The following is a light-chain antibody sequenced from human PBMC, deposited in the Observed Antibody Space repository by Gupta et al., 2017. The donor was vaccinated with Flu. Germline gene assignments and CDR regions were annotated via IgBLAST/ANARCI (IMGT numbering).Light chain of an antibody. CDR1: SSDIGNYNR. CDR3: SSYTTSSTYV. Sequence: QSALPQPPSVSGSPGQSVTISCTGTSSDIGNYNRVSWYQQSPGTAPKLMIYEVSNRPSGVPDRFSGSKSGNTASLTISGLQGEDEADFYCSSYTTSSTYVFGTGTKVTVL. CDR2: EVS. J-gene: IGLJ1*01. V-gene: IGLV2-18*02.